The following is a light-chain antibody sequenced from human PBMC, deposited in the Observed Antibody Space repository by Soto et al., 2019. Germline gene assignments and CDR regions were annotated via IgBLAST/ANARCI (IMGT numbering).Light chain of an antibody. V-gene: IGKV3-15*01. CDR1: QSVNSN. CDR3: QEYNNWPPRT. CDR2: DAS. J-gene: IGKJ1*01. Sequence: EIVMTQSPATLSVSPGEGATFSCRASQSVNSNLAWYQQRPGQAPRLLIYDASTRATGIPTRFSGSGSGTEFTLSIGSLQSEDFAVYYCQEYNNWPPRTFGQGTKVEIK.